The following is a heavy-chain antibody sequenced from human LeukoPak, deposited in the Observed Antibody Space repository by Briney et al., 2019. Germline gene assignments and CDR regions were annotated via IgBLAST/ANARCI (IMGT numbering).Heavy chain of an antibody. D-gene: IGHD2-15*01. Sequence: VASVKVSCKASGYTFTGYYMHWVRQAPGQGLEWMGWINPNSGGTNYAQKLQGRVTMTTDTSTSTAYMELRSLRSDDTAVYYCGRLGYCSGSSCPTSYYNWFDPWGQGTLVTVSS. J-gene: IGHJ5*02. V-gene: IGHV1-2*02. CDR2: INPNSGGT. CDR1: GYTFTGYY. CDR3: GRLGYCSGSSCPTSYYNWFDP.